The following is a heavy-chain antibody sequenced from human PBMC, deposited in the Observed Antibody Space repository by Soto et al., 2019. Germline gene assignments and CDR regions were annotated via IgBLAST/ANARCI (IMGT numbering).Heavy chain of an antibody. CDR2: ISSEGSET. Sequence: ESGGGVVQPGRSLRLSCAAAGFTFSTYGMNWVRQAPGKGPEWVAIISSEGSETHYADSVKGRFTISRDNSRSTLYLQMNSLIVEDTAVYYCARQESGTDYWGQGTLVTVSS. J-gene: IGHJ4*02. V-gene: IGHV3-30*03. CDR1: GFTFSTYG. D-gene: IGHD1-26*01. CDR3: ARQESGTDY.